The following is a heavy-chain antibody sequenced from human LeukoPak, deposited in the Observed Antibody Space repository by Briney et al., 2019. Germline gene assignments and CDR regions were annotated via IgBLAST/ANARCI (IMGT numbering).Heavy chain of an antibody. J-gene: IGHJ4*02. CDR2: INIGSGTT. CDR1: GYTFTTYG. V-gene: IGHV1-46*01. CDR3: AREERAVAALGRGALDY. D-gene: IGHD6-13*01. Sequence: ASVKVSCRASGYTFTTYGINWVRQAPGQGLEWMGIINIGSGTTTNAQKFQGRVTMTRDTSTGIVYMELSSLRSDDTAVYYCAREERAVAALGRGALDYWGQGTLVTVSS.